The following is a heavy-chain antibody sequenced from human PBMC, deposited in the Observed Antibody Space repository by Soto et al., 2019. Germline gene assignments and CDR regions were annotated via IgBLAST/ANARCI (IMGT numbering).Heavy chain of an antibody. V-gene: IGHV4-59*11. CDR3: ARGLTSADP. J-gene: IGHJ5*02. CDR1: GGSMSSHS. D-gene: IGHD3-3*01. Sequence: SETLSLTCTVSGGSMSSHSWTWIRQSPGKGLEWIGYVNYNGNTNYNPALKSRVTISVDTSKKQFSLKLRAVTAADTAVYYCARGLTSADPWGQGTLVTVSP. CDR2: VNYNGNT.